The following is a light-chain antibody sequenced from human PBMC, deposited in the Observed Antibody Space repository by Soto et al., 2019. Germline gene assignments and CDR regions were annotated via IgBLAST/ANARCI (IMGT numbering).Light chain of an antibody. CDR1: ENIGSH. J-gene: IGKJ3*01. V-gene: IGKV1-39*01. CDR3: QQSYRAPQST. CDR2: AVS. Sequence: DIQMTQSPSSLSASVGARVTITCRASENIGSHLNWYQQKPGQAPKALIYAVSSLQSGVPSKFSGSGSETDLTLTISSLQPEDFATYYCQQSYRAPQSTFGPGTKVEIK.